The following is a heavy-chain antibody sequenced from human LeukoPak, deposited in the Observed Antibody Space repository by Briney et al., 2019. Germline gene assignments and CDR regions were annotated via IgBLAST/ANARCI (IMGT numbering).Heavy chain of an antibody. Sequence: GGSLRLSCAASGFTFSDYYMSWIRQAPGKGLEWVSYISSSSSYTNYADSVQGRFTISRDNAKNSLYLQMNSLRAEDTAVYYCAREGNYAFDIWGQGTMVTVSS. V-gene: IGHV3-11*06. J-gene: IGHJ3*02. CDR2: ISSSSSYT. D-gene: IGHD1-7*01. CDR3: AREGNYAFDI. CDR1: GFTFSDYY.